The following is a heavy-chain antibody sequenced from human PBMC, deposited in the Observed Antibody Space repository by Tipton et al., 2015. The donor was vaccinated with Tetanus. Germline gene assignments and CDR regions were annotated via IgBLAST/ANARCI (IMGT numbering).Heavy chain of an antibody. CDR1: GVSIKGGGFY. CDR3: ARDGGNYFYYGMNV. Sequence: TLSLTCSVSGVSIKGGGFYWTWIRQSPGKGLEWIGYIYSPGTTSYAPSLRGRATISFDSVKNHFSLSLSSVTAADTAMYYCARDGGNYFYYGMNVWGQGAAVTVSS. J-gene: IGHJ6*02. CDR2: IYSPGTT. V-gene: IGHV4-31*03.